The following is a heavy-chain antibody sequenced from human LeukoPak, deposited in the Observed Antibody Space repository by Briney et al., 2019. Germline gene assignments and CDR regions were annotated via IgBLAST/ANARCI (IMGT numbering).Heavy chain of an antibody. CDR2: IYNSGSF. CDR1: GXSISSYY. J-gene: IGHJ4*02. Sequence: SETLSLTCTVSGXSISSYYWSWIRQPPGKGLESIGYIYNSGSFKYNPSLKSRVTISVDTSRNQLSLKVSSVTAADTAMYYCASSTVSDAGFDYWGQGTLVTVSS. D-gene: IGHD4-11*01. CDR3: ASSTVSDAGFDY. V-gene: IGHV4-59*01.